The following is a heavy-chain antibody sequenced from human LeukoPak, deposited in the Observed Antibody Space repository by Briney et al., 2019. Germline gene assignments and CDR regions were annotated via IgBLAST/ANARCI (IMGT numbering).Heavy chain of an antibody. J-gene: IGHJ1*01. CDR3: AKGYCSSTSCYVWYGEYFQH. CDR2: ISGSGGST. CDR1: GFTFSSYA. D-gene: IGHD2-2*01. V-gene: IGHV3-23*01. Sequence: GGSLRLSCAASGFTFSSYAMSWVRQAPGKGLEWVSAISGSGGSTYYADSVKGRFTISRDNSKNTLYLQMNSLRAEDTAVYYCAKGYCSSTSCYVWYGEYFQHWGQGTLATVSS.